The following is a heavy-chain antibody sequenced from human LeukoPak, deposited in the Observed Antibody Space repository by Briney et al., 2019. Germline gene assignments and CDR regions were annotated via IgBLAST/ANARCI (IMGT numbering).Heavy chain of an antibody. CDR1: GFTFSSYG. J-gene: IGHJ4*02. Sequence: PGRSLRLSCSASGFTFSSYGMHWVRQAPGKGLEWVAVISYDGSNKYYADSVKGRFTISRDNSKNTLYLQMNSLRAEDTAVYYCARTTGYYFDYWGQGTLVTVSS. D-gene: IGHD1-14*01. CDR3: ARTTGYYFDY. V-gene: IGHV3-30*03. CDR2: ISYDGSNK.